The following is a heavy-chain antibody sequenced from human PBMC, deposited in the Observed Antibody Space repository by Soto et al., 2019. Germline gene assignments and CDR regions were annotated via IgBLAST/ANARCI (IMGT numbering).Heavy chain of an antibody. D-gene: IGHD2-15*01. CDR2: ISAHNDNT. V-gene: IGHV1-18*04. CDR1: GYTFISYA. J-gene: IGHJ6*02. CDR3: ARPEGSHYYGMDV. Sequence: ASVEVSCKAPGYTFISYAISWIRQAPGQGLEWMGWISAHNDNTNYAQKFQDRLTMTTDTSTSTAYMELRSLRSDDTAVYYCARPEGSHYYGMDVWGQGTTVTVSS.